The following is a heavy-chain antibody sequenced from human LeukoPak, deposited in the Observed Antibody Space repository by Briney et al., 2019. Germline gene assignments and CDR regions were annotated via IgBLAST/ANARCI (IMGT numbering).Heavy chain of an antibody. CDR1: GGSISSGGYY. D-gene: IGHD5-24*01. CDR3: ARGLRRDGYNFDY. CDR2: IYYSGST. V-gene: IGHV4-31*03. J-gene: IGHJ4*02. Sequence: SQTLSLTCTVSGGSISSGGYYWSWIRQHPGTGLEWIGYIYYSGSTYYNPSLKSRVTISVDTSKNQFSLKLSSVTAADTAVYYCARGLRRDGYNFDYWGQGTLVTVSS.